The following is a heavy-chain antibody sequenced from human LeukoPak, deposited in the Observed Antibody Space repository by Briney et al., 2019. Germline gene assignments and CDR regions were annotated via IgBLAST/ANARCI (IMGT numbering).Heavy chain of an antibody. CDR1: GGSFSGYY. J-gene: IGHJ4*02. CDR3: ARGLMFRRGYSHGFDY. D-gene: IGHD5-18*01. V-gene: IGHV4-34*01. Sequence: SETLSLTCAVYGGSFSGYYWSWIRQPPGKGLEWIGEINHSGSTNYNPSLKSRVTISVDTSKNQFSLKLSSVTAADTAVYYCARGLMFRRGYSHGFDYWGQGTLVTVSS. CDR2: INHSGST.